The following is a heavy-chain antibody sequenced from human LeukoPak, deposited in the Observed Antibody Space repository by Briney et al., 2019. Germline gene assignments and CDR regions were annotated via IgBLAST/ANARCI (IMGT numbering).Heavy chain of an antibody. J-gene: IGHJ4*02. CDR2: ISTSGSST. Sequence: PGGSPRLSCAASGLTFNDYYMTWIRQAPGKGLQWLAYISTSGSSTYYADSVKGRFTISRDNGKNSLFLQMNSLGPEDTAVYYCAASVSGMVPFDNWGQGTLVTVSS. CDR3: AASVSGMVPFDN. CDR1: GLTFNDYY. V-gene: IGHV3-11*01. D-gene: IGHD3-10*01.